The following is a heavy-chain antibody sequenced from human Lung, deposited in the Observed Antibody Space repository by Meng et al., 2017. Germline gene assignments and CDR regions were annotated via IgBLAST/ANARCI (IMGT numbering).Heavy chain of an antibody. CDR1: GGSFSDYY. CDR2: INHSGST. J-gene: IGHJ4*02. Sequence: QGQLQEWGGGLLKPSETLPLSWVVSGGSFSDYYWSWIRQPPGKGLEWIGEINHSGSTNYNPSLESRATISVDTSQNNLSLKLSSVTAADSAVYYCARGPTTMAHDFDYWGQGTLVTVSS. D-gene: IGHD4-11*01. V-gene: IGHV4-34*01. CDR3: ARGPTTMAHDFDY.